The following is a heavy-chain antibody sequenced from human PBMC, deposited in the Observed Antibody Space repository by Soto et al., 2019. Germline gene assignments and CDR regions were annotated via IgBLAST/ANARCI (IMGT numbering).Heavy chain of an antibody. CDR3: ARRILLWYVPDAFDI. Sequence: GESLKISCKGFGYTYPSYWIGWVRQMPGKGLEWMGIIYPEDSDTRYSPSFQGQVTISADKSIRTAYLQWSSLKASDTAMYYCARRILLWYVPDAFDIWGQGTMVTVSS. V-gene: IGHV5-51*01. CDR2: IYPEDSDT. D-gene: IGHD3-10*01. J-gene: IGHJ3*02. CDR1: GYTYPSYW.